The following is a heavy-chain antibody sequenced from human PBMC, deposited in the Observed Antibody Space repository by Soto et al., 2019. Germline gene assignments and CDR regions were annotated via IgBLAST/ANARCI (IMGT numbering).Heavy chain of an antibody. J-gene: IGHJ4*02. CDR3: ARGSMLRGAYY. V-gene: IGHV1-18*01. D-gene: IGHD3-10*01. CDR1: GYTFTSYD. Sequence: ASVKVSCKASGYTFTSYDISWVRQAPRQGLEWLGWISAYNGNTNYAQKLQGRVTMTTDTSTSTAYMELRSLRSDDTAVYYCARGSMLRGAYYWGQGTLVTVSS. CDR2: ISAYNGNT.